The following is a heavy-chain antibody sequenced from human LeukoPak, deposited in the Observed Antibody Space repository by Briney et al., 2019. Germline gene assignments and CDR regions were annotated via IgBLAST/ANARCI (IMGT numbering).Heavy chain of an antibody. CDR1: GGSISSGSYY. V-gene: IGHV4-61*02. CDR3: ARELPKSGDNGVETDY. D-gene: IGHD3-3*01. CDR2: IYTSGST. Sequence: SETLSLTCTVSGGSISSGSYYWSWIRQPAGKGLEWIGRIYTSGSTNYNPSLKSRVTISVDTSKNQFSLKLSSVTAADTAVYYCARELPKSGDNGVETDYWGQGTLVTVSS. J-gene: IGHJ4*02.